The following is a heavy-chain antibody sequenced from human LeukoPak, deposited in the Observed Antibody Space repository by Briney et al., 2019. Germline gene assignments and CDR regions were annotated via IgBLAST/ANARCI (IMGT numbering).Heavy chain of an antibody. CDR2: ISYDGSNK. Sequence: GGSLRLSCAASGFTYRTYAMHWVRQAPGKGLEWVAVISYDGSNKYYADSVKGRFTISTDKFKSTLFFQMNSLRADDSALYFCAKGHIDSRYLYFDHWGPGTLVTVSS. J-gene: IGHJ4*02. CDR3: AKGHIDSRYLYFDH. V-gene: IGHV3-30-3*01. D-gene: IGHD5-12*01. CDR1: GFTYRTYA.